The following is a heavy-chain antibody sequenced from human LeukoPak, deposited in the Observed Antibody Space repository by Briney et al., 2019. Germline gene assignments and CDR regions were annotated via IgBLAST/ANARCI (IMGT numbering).Heavy chain of an antibody. Sequence: SETLSLTCTVSGGSISSYYWSWIRQPPGKGLEWIGYIYYSGSTIYNPSLKSRVTISVDTSKNQFSLKLSSVTAADTAVYYCAKATRDGYNYGGFDYWGQGTLVTVSS. V-gene: IGHV4-59*01. CDR3: AKATRDGYNYGGFDY. D-gene: IGHD5-24*01. CDR2: IYYSGST. CDR1: GGSISSYY. J-gene: IGHJ4*02.